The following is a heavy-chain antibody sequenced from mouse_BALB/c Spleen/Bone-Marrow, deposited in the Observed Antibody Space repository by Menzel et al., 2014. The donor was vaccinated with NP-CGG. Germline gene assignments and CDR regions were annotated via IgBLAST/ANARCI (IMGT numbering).Heavy chain of an antibody. J-gene: IGHJ4*01. D-gene: IGHD2-3*01. V-gene: IGHV1-14*01. CDR1: GYTFSSYG. Sequence: VQLQQPGPELGKPGASVKLSCTASGYTFSSYGMNWVKQKPGQGLEWIGYINPSNDGTKLNEKFEDKATLTSDKSSSAAYMELTRLASKDSAVYYGARSGWILRDYYALDYCSQATTATVSS. CDR3: ARSGWILRDYYALDY. CDR2: INPSNDGT.